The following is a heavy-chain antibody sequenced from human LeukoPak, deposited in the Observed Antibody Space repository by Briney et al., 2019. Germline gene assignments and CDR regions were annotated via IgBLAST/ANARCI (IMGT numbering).Heavy chain of an antibody. J-gene: IGHJ4*02. CDR2: INPHGGST. CDR3: ARVTVTTWTDYFDY. D-gene: IGHD4-17*01. V-gene: IGHV1-46*01. CDR1: GYTFSNYY. Sequence: GASVKVSCQAAGYTFSNYYMHWVRQAPGQGLEWMGIINPHGGSTSYAQKFQGRVTMTADTSTSTVYMELTSLRSEDTAVYYCARVTVTTWTDYFDYWGQGTLVTDSS.